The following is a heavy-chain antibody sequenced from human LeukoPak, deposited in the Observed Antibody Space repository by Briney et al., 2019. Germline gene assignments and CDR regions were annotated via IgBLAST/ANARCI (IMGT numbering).Heavy chain of an antibody. CDR3: VKDVGGSYAFGY. CDR2: INDNGGRT. V-gene: IGHV3-64D*09. J-gene: IGHJ4*02. CDR1: GFTFSRYA. D-gene: IGHD1-26*01. Sequence: QPGGSLRLSCSASGFTFSRYAMRWVRQAPGKGLEYVSGINDNGGRTHYGDSVKGRFSISRDNSKNTLHLQMSTLRAEDTALYYCVKDVGGSYAFGYWGQGILVTVAS.